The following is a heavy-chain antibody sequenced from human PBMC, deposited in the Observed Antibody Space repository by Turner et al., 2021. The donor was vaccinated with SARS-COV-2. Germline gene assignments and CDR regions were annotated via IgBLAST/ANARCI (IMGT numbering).Heavy chain of an antibody. CDR2: INPNSGGT. CDR1: RYTFTGYY. J-gene: IGHJ4*02. Sequence: QVQLVQSVAGVKKAGSSVKVACKASRYTFTGYYMHWVRQAPGQGLEWMGWINPNSGGTNYAQKFQGRVTMTRDTSISTVYMELSRLRSDDTAVYYCARGPAVFGVVIMGYWGQGTLVTVSS. CDR3: ARGPAVFGVVIMGY. V-gene: IGHV1-2*02. D-gene: IGHD3-3*01.